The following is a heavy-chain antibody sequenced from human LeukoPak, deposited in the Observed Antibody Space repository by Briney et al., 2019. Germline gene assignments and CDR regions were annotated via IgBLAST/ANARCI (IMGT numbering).Heavy chain of an antibody. J-gene: IGHJ4*02. D-gene: IGHD1-7*01. CDR2: IYYSGST. Sequence: SEILSLTCTVSGGSISSYYWSWIRQPPGKGLEWIGYIYYSGSTNYNPSLKSRVTISVDTSKNQFSLKLSSVTAADTAVYYCARGPTGTTPDSDYWGQGTLVTVSS. V-gene: IGHV4-59*01. CDR3: ARGPTGTTPDSDY. CDR1: GGSISSYY.